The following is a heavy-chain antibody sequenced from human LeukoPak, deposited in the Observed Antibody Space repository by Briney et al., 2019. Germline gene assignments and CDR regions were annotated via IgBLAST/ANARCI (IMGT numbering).Heavy chain of an antibody. CDR3: ARLRVSSGYYSDY. Sequence: GGSLRLSCAASGFIFSSYEMNWVRQAPGKGLVWVSRINSDGSTTSYAESVKGRFTISRDNAKNTLYLQMNSLRAEDTAVYYCARLRVSSGYYSDYWGQGTLVTVSS. CDR2: INSDGSTT. V-gene: IGHV3-74*01. CDR1: GFIFSSYE. J-gene: IGHJ4*02. D-gene: IGHD3-22*01.